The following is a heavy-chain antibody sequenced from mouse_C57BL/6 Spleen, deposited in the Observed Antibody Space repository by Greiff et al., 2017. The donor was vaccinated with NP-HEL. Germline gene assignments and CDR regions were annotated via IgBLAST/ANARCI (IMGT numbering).Heavy chain of an antibody. J-gene: IGHJ3*01. CDR2: ISSGGSYT. V-gene: IGHV5-6*01. CDR1: GFTFSSYG. D-gene: IGHD4-1*01. CDR3: ERRNWDGGFAY. Sequence: EVQRVESGGDLVKPGGSLKLSCAASGFTFSSYGMSWVRQTPDKRLEWVATISSGGSYTYYPDSVKGRVTISSANANNTLYLQMSSLKSEYTAMYYCERRNWDGGFAYWGQGTLVTVSA.